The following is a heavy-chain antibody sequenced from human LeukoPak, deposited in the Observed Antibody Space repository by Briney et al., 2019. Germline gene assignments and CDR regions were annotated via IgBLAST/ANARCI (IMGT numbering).Heavy chain of an antibody. CDR2: ISNTGSTT. CDR1: GFTFSDYY. V-gene: IGHV3-11*04. D-gene: IGHD1-26*01. J-gene: IGHJ4*02. Sequence: GGSLRLSCAASGFTFSDYYMSWIRQAPGKGLEWVSYISNTGSTTHYADSVKGRSTISRDNAKNSLHLQMNSLRAEDTAVYYCARVRGSYSVDYWGQGTLVTVSS. CDR3: ARVRGSYSVDY.